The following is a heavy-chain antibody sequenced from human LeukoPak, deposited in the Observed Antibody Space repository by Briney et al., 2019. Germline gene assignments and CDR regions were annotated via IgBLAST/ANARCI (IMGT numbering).Heavy chain of an antibody. V-gene: IGHV4-4*07. CDR2: FYSTGST. CDR3: ARHLGAQSLVAFDI. J-gene: IGHJ3*02. CDR1: GGSINRYY. Sequence: SETLSLTCTVSGGSINRYYWSWIRQPAGKGLEWIGRFYSTGSTNYNPSLQSRVTMSVDTAKNHFSLKLNSVTAADTAVYYCARHLGAQSLVAFDIWGQGTMVTVSS.